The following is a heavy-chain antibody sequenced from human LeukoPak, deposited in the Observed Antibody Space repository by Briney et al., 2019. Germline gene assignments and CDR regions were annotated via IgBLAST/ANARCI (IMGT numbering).Heavy chain of an antibody. CDR1: GFTFSSYA. D-gene: IGHD6-19*01. J-gene: IGHJ4*02. CDR3: AREAVAGAFDS. V-gene: IGHV3-48*04. CDR2: IGGSDNIK. Sequence: GGSLRLSCAASGFTFSSYAMSWVRQAPGRGLEWISDIGGSDNIKSYAHSVTGRFAISRDIAKNSLYLQMTGLRVEDTAVYYCAREAVAGAFDSWGQGTLVTVSS.